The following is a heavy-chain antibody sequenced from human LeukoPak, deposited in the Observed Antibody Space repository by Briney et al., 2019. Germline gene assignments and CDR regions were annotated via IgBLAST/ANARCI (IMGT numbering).Heavy chain of an antibody. D-gene: IGHD5-18*01. CDR1: GGSISSYY. J-gene: IGHJ6*03. CDR3: ARNQLWPDYYYYMDV. CDR2: IYYSGST. V-gene: IGHV4-59*01. Sequence: SETLSLTCTVSGGSISSYYWSWIRQPPGKGLEWIGYIYYSGSTNYNPSLKSRVTISVDTSKNQFSLKLRSVTAADTAVYYCARNQLWPDYYYYMDVWGKGTTVTVSS.